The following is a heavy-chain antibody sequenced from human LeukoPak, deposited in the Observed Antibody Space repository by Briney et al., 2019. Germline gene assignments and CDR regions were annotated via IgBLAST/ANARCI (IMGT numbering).Heavy chain of an antibody. V-gene: IGHV4-39*07. CDR1: GGSIRSSSYY. CDR2: IYYSGST. J-gene: IGHJ3*02. CDR3: ARVGYSSGWYKYAFDI. Sequence: PSETLSLTCAVSGGSIRSSSYYWGWIRQPPGKGLEWIGSIYYSGSTYYNPSLKSRVTISVDTSKNQFSLKLSSVTAADTAVYYCARVGYSSGWYKYAFDIWGQGTMVTVSS. D-gene: IGHD6-19*01.